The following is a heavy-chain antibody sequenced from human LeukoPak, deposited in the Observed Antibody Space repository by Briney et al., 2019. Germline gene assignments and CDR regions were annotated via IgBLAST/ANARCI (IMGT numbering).Heavy chain of an antibody. CDR2: ISYDGSNK. CDR3: ATYRQVLLPFES. CDR1: RFTFSNYA. Sequence: GRSLRLSCAASRFTFSNYAMHWVRQAPGKGLAWVALISYDGSNKYYADSVKGRFTISRDNSKNTLYLQMNSLRAEDTAVYYCATYRQVLLPFESWGQGTLVTVSS. D-gene: IGHD2-8*02. V-gene: IGHV3-30*04. J-gene: IGHJ4*02.